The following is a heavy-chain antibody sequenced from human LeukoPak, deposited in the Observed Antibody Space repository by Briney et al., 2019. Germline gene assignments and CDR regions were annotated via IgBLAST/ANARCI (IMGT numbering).Heavy chain of an antibody. D-gene: IGHD6-13*01. J-gene: IGHJ6*02. CDR1: GFTVSSNY. CDR3: ARMSSSSRGGMDV. Sequence: PGGSLRPSCAASGFTVSSNYMSWVRQAPGKGLEWVSVIYSGGSTYYADSVKGRFTISRDNSKNTLYLQMNSLRAEDTAVYYCARMSSSSRGGMDVWGQGTTVTVSS. V-gene: IGHV3-53*01. CDR2: IYSGGST.